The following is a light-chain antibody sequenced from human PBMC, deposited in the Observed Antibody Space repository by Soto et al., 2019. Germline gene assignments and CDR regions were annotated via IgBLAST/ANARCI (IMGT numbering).Light chain of an antibody. CDR1: SSNIGSNT. Sequence: QSVLTQPPSTSGTPAQRVTISCSGSSSNIGSNTVNWYQHLPGTAPKLLIYSNNQRPSWVPDRFSGSKSGTSASLAVSGLQSEDEADNHCAAWDDSLDGYVFGTRTQVTV. CDR3: AAWDDSLDGYV. CDR2: SNN. V-gene: IGLV1-44*01. J-gene: IGLJ1*01.